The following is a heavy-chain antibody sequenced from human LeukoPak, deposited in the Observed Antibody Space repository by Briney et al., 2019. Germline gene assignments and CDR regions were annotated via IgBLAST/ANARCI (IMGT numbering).Heavy chain of an antibody. D-gene: IGHD1-26*01. CDR2: IYYSGST. CDR3: ARVKRLGRWELLPGAFDI. Sequence: SETLSLTCAVYGGSFSGYYWSWIRQPPGKGLEWIGYIYYSGSTNYNPSLKSRVTISVDTSKNQFSLKLSSVTAADTAVYYCARVKRLGRWELLPGAFDIWGQGTMVTVSS. CDR1: GGSFSGYY. J-gene: IGHJ3*02. V-gene: IGHV4-59*01.